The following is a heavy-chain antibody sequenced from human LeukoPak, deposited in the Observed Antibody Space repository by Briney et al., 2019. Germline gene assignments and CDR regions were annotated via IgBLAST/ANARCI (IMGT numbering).Heavy chain of an antibody. CDR2: IIPIFGTA. CDR3: ARNRVVRGVINYYYYYMDV. D-gene: IGHD3-10*01. Sequence: SVKVSCKASGGTFSSYAISLVRQAPGQGLEWMGRIIPIFGTANYAQKFQGRVTITTDESTSTAYMELSSLRSEDTAVYYCARNRVVRGVINYYYYYMDVWGKGTTATVSS. J-gene: IGHJ6*03. V-gene: IGHV1-69*05. CDR1: GGTFSSYA.